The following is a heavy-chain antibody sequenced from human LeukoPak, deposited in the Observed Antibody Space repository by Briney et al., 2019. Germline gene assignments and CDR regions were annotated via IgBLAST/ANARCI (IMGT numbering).Heavy chain of an antibody. CDR2: LSSSGVRT. Sequence: GGSLRLSCTASGFTLSSFAMSWVRQAPGKGLELVSTLSSSGVRTYYADSVKGRFTISRDNSLNTVLLQMNSLRGEDTAIYYCAKNKGQLVPNYCMNVWGKGTSVTVSS. CDR1: GFTLSSFA. CDR3: AKNKGQLVPNYCMNV. J-gene: IGHJ6*03. D-gene: IGHD6-13*01. V-gene: IGHV3-23*01.